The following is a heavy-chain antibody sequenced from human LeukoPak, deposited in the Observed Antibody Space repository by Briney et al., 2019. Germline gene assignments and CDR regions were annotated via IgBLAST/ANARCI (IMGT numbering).Heavy chain of an antibody. V-gene: IGHV3-48*01. J-gene: IGHJ4*02. D-gene: IGHD3-10*01. CDR2: ISSISGTI. CDR1: GFTFSSYS. CDR3: AREHYYAFDY. Sequence: GGSLRLSCAASGFTFSSYSMNWVRQAPGKGLEWVSYISSISGTINYADSVKGRFTISGDNARNSLFLQMNSLRAEDTAVYYCAREHYYAFDYWGQGTLVTVSS.